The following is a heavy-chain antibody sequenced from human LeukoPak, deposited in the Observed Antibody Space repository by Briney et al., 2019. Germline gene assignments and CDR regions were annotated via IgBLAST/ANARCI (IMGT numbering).Heavy chain of an antibody. Sequence: GGSLRLSCAASGFTFSDYWMHWVRQAPGKGLVWVSRINSDGSSTNYADSVKGRFTISRDNAKNTLYLQMNSLRAEDTAVYYCARDRSITMVRGVIHWLDPWGQGTLVTVSS. CDR1: GFTFSDYW. V-gene: IGHV3-74*01. CDR2: INSDGSST. CDR3: ARDRSITMVRGVIHWLDP. J-gene: IGHJ5*02. D-gene: IGHD3-10*01.